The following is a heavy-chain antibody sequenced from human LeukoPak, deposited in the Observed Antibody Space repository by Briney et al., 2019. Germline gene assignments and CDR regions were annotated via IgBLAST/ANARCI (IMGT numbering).Heavy chain of an antibody. CDR3: ARTYYYDSSGYYFEDLGAFDI. CDR1: GGSLSSSGHW. J-gene: IGHJ3*02. D-gene: IGHD3-22*01. Sequence: PSETLSLTCTFSGGSLSSSGHWWVWIRQPPGKGLEWIGSIHYSGKVYYNPSLKSRVTTSVDTSTDQFSLRLSSATAADTAIYYCARTYYYDSSGYYFEDLGAFDIWGQGTMVTVSS. CDR2: IHYSGKV. V-gene: IGHV4-39*01.